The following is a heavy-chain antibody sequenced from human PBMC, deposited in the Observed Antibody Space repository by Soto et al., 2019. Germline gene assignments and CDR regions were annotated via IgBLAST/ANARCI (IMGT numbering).Heavy chain of an antibody. J-gene: IGHJ4*02. CDR3: TRGPRPSSAGTGAY. CDR1: GFAFDAYW. V-gene: IGHV3-74*01. CDR2: IDYDGTTT. Sequence: EVHLVESGGGLVQPGGSLRLSCVASGFAFDAYWMHWVGQVPGEGPVWVSRIDYDGTTTTYADSVKGRFTISRDNAKNTLYLQMNSLRAEDTGVYYCTRGPRPSSAGTGAYWGQGTLVTVSS. D-gene: IGHD6-13*01.